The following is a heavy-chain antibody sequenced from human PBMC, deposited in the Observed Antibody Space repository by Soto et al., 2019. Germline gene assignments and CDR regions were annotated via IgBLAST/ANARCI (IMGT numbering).Heavy chain of an antibody. CDR1: GFSLTTDRVG. CDR2: IYWDDSK. V-gene: IGHV2-5*02. J-gene: IGHJ4*02. CDR3: AHAYGGRSLY. D-gene: IGHD1-26*01. Sequence: QITLKESGPTLVKPTQTLTLTCTFSGFSLTTDRVGVGWIRQPPGEALEWLAVIYWDDSKTYRPSLESRLTITKDTSKHQVALTITTMDSLDTATYYCAHAYGGRSLYWGQGTLVTVSS.